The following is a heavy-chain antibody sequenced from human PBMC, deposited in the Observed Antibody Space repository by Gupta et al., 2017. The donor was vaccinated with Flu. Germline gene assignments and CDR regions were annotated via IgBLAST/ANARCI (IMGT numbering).Heavy chain of an antibody. CDR2: ISSSSSYI. D-gene: IGHD3-22*01. J-gene: IGHJ4*02. V-gene: IGHV3-21*01. CDR1: GFPFRSYR. CDR3: ARAEYYYDSSGYSNLFFDY. Sequence: EVQLVESGGGLVKPVRSVRHPRAASGFPFRSYRMTWFRPAPGQGLEWVSSISSSSSYIYYADSVKSRFTISRDNAKNSLYLQMNSLRAEDTAVYYCARAEYYYDSSGYSNLFFDYWGQGTLVTVSS.